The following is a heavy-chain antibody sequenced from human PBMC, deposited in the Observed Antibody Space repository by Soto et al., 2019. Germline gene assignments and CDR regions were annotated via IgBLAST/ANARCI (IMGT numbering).Heavy chain of an antibody. D-gene: IGHD3-22*01. CDR2: IYYSGST. CDR1: GGSISSGDYY. CDR3: ASLFYYYDKGFDP. J-gene: IGHJ5*02. V-gene: IGHV4-39*01. Sequence: PSETLSLTCTVSGGSISSGDYYWSWIRQPPGKGLEWIGSIYYSGSTYYNPSLKSRVTISVDTSKNQFSLKLSSVTAADTAVYYCASLFYYYDKGFDPWGQGTLVTVSS.